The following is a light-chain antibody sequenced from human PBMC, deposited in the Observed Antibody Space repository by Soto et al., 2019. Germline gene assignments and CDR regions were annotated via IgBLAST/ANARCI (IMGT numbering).Light chain of an antibody. V-gene: IGKV3-20*01. CDR1: QSVSTSF. CDR2: GAF. J-gene: IGKJ5*01. CDR3: QQYGNSIPIT. Sequence: EVVLTQSPGTLSLSPGEIATLSFRASQSVSTSFLAWYQQKPGQAPRLLIYGAFSRATGIPDRFSGSGSGTDFTLTISRLEPEDFAVYYCQQYGNSIPITFGQGTRLEIK.